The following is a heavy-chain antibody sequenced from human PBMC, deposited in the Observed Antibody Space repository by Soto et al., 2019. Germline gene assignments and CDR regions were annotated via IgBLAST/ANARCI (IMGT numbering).Heavy chain of an antibody. J-gene: IGHJ5*02. Sequence: QVQLVESGGGLVKPGGSLRLSCAASGFTFSDYYMSWIRQAPGKGLEWVSYISSSGSTIYYADSVKGRFTISRDNAKNSLYLQMNCLRAEDMCVYYCARDFSSGWYQGDIGWFDPWGQGTLVTVSS. CDR3: ARDFSSGWYQGDIGWFDP. CDR1: GFTFSDYY. D-gene: IGHD6-19*01. CDR2: ISSSGSTI. V-gene: IGHV3-11*01.